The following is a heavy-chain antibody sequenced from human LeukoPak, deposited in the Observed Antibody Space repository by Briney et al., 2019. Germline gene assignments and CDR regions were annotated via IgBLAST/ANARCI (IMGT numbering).Heavy chain of an antibody. J-gene: IGHJ4*02. D-gene: IGHD3-10*01. CDR3: AKGYYGSGSYGWFDY. CDR2: ISGSGGST. CDR1: GFTFSSYS. Sequence: PGGSLRLSCAASGFTFSSYSMNWVRQAPGKGLEWVSAISGSGGSTYYADSVKGRFTISRDNSKNTLYLQMNSLRAEDTAVYSCAKGYYGSGSYGWFDYWGQGTLVTVSS. V-gene: IGHV3-23*01.